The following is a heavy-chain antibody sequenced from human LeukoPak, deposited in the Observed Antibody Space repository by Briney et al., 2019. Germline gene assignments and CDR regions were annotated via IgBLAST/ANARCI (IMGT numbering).Heavy chain of an antibody. Sequence: GASVKVSCKASGYTFTSYYMHWVRQAPGQGLEWIGIINPSGGITSYAQKFQGRVTMTRDTSTSTVYMELSSLRSDDTAVYYCARDGVRYCSSTSCPSGYDYWGQGTLVTVSS. J-gene: IGHJ4*02. V-gene: IGHV1-46*01. CDR2: INPSGGIT. CDR1: GYTFTSYY. CDR3: ARDGVRYCSSTSCPSGYDY. D-gene: IGHD2-2*01.